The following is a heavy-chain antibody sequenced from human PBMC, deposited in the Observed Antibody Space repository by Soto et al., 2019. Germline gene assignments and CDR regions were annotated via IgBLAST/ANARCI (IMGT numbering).Heavy chain of an antibody. CDR3: ATRHLSFCSGGTCNPFDF. J-gene: IGHJ4*02. CDR2: ISVSGDYT. D-gene: IGHD2-15*01. Sequence: EVQLLESGGGLVQPGGSLRLSCAASGFTFSTYAMNWVHQAPGKGLEWVSTISVSGDYTYYADSVKGRFTISRDNSKNTQYLQMNSLRADDTAMYYCATRHLSFCSGGTCNPFDFWGQGALVTVSS. V-gene: IGHV3-23*01. CDR1: GFTFSTYA.